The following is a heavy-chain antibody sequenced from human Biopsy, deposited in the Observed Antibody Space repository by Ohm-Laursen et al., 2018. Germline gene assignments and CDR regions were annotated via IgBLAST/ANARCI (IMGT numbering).Heavy chain of an antibody. CDR3: ARIAAAGWDDY. CDR2: ISGYNGNT. V-gene: IGHV1-18*01. CDR1: GYKFTSYG. Sequence: ASVKVSCKASGYKFTSYGMSWVRQAPGQGFEWMGRISGYNGNTNYAQKFQGRVTMTIDAATSTGYMDLRSLKSDDTAVYYCARIAAAGWDDYWGQGTLVTVSS. J-gene: IGHJ4*02. D-gene: IGHD6-25*01.